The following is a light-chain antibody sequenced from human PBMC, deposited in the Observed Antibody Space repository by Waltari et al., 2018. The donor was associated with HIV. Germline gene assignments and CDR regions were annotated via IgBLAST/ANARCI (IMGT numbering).Light chain of an antibody. V-gene: IGLV1-40*01. Sequence: QSVLTQPPSVSGAPGQRVIISCTGSSSNTGAGYHVHWYQQLPGAAPKLLIYGNTVRPSGVPDRFSCSKSGSSASLAITGLQAEDEASYYCQSYDRSLSAWVFGGGTKLTVL. CDR2: GNT. CDR3: QSYDRSLSAWV. CDR1: SSNTGAGYH. J-gene: IGLJ3*02.